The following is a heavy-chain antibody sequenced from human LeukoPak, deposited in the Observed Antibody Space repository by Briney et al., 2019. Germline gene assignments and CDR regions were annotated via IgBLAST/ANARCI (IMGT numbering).Heavy chain of an antibody. Sequence: AGGSLRLSCTGSGFNFSAHLMTWLRQVRGKGLECISSVSGGGTDTYYADSVKGRFIVSRDDSTSTIYLVMKGLTVEDTATYFCARDQWFDGFDLWGQGTLATVSS. V-gene: IGHV3-23*01. J-gene: IGHJ4*02. CDR3: ARDQWFDGFDL. CDR1: GFNFSAHL. CDR2: VSGGGTDT. D-gene: IGHD3-22*01.